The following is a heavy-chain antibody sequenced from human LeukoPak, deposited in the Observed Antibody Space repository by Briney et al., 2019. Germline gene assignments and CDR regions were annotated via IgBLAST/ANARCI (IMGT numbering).Heavy chain of an antibody. CDR1: GFTFRLYA. Sequence: GGSLRLSCAASGFTFRLYAMSWVRQALGKGPEWVSAIGGSGDNTYYPDSVRGRFTISRDNSKTTVYLQMNSLRAEDTAIYYCVKDRGPYVGIANNWFDPWGQGTLVTVSS. D-gene: IGHD3-16*01. CDR3: VKDRGPYVGIANNWFDP. V-gene: IGHV3-23*01. J-gene: IGHJ5*02. CDR2: IGGSGDNT.